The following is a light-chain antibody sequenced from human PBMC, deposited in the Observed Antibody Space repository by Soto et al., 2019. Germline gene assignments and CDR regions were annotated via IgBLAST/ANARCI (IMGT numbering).Light chain of an antibody. Sequence: EIVMTQSPATLSVSPGERATLSCRASQSVSSNLAWYQQKPGQSPRLLIYGASTRATGIPARFSGSGSGTEFTLTISSLLSEDFAVYYCQQCNDWPPTFGQGTKV. CDR1: QSVSSN. CDR2: GAS. CDR3: QQCNDWPPT. V-gene: IGKV3-15*01. J-gene: IGKJ1*01.